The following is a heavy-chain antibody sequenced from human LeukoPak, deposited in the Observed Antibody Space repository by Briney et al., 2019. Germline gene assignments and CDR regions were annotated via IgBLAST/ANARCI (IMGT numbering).Heavy chain of an antibody. Sequence: GGSLRLSCAASGFTFSSYSMNWVRQAPGKGLEWVSSISSSSSYIYYADSVKGRFTISRDNAKNSLYLQMNSLRAEDTAVYYCAREDCSSTSCSTPSGWSPQDAFDIWGQGTMVTVSS. V-gene: IGHV3-21*01. D-gene: IGHD2-2*02. CDR3: AREDCSSTSCSTPSGWSPQDAFDI. CDR1: GFTFSSYS. CDR2: ISSSSSYI. J-gene: IGHJ3*02.